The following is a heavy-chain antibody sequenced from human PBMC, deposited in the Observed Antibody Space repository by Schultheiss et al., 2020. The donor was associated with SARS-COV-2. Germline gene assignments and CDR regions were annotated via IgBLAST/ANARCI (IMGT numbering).Heavy chain of an antibody. Sequence: GGSLRLSCAASGFTFSSYAMHWVRQAPGKGLEWVAVISYDGSNKYYADSVKCRFTISRDNSKNTLYLQMNSLRAEDTAVYYCARGGGPYCSSTSCYTGVWGKGTTVTVSS. CDR2: ISYDGSNK. J-gene: IGHJ6*04. CDR1: GFTFSSYA. D-gene: IGHD2-2*02. CDR3: ARGGGPYCSSTSCYTGV. V-gene: IGHV3-30*04.